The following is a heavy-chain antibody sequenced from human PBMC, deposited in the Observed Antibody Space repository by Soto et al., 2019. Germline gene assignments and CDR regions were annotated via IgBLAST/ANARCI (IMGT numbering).Heavy chain of an antibody. J-gene: IGHJ6*02. D-gene: IGHD5-18*01. CDR2: IVPSVDTT. CDR3: ARCPQPPDTADPYAVDV. CDR1: GGTFSRSG. V-gene: IGHV1-69*18. Sequence: QVQLVQSGTEVKKPGASVKVSCKASGGTFSRSGFHWVRQAPGQGLEWMGMIVPSVDTTNYAQKFQAGVPISADQFTSTVYMELRSLRSEDTAVYYCARCPQPPDTADPYAVDVWGQGTRVIVSS.